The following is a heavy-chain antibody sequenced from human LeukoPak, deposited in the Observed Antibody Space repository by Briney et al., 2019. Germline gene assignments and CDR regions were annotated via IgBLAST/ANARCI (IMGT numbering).Heavy chain of an antibody. Sequence: GGSLRLSCAASGFTLSSYAMSWVRQAPGKGLEWVSAVSGSGGSTYYADSVKGRFTISRDNSKNTLYLQMNSLRAEDTAVYYCAKGGTVGDYFDYWGQGTLVTVSS. J-gene: IGHJ4*02. D-gene: IGHD1-26*01. CDR3: AKGGTVGDYFDY. V-gene: IGHV3-23*01. CDR2: VSGSGGST. CDR1: GFTLSSYA.